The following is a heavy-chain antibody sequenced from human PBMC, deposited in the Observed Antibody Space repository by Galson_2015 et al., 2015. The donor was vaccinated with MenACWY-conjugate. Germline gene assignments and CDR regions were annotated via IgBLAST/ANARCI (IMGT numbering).Heavy chain of an antibody. CDR2: ISESSSVI. CDR1: GVRFGGGG. V-gene: IGHV3-48*01. Sequence: SLRLSCAGSGVRFGGGGVNWVRQAPGKGLEWVSYISESSSVIVYADSVKGRFTISRDNAKNSLYLQMNSLRAEDTAVYYCASRESSSWYRQYFQHWGQGTLVTVSS. D-gene: IGHD6-13*01. J-gene: IGHJ1*01. CDR3: ASRESSSWYRQYFQH.